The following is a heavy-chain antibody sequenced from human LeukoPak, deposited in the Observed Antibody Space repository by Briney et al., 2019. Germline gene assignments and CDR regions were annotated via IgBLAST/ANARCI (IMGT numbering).Heavy chain of an antibody. CDR1: GYSFTSYW. CDR2: IYPGDSDT. CDR3: ARQSIAVAGTGMWFDP. J-gene: IGHJ5*02. Sequence: GESLKISCKGSGYSFTSYWIGWVRQMPGKGLEWMGIIYPGDSDTRYSPSFQGQVTISADKSISTAYLQWSSLKASDTAMYYCARQSIAVAGTGMWFDPWGQGTLVTVSS. D-gene: IGHD6-19*01. V-gene: IGHV5-51*01.